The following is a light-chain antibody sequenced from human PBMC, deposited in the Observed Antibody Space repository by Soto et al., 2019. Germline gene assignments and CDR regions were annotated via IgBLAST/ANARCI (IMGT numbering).Light chain of an antibody. CDR3: ISYRSSGTPFV. CDR2: EVS. J-gene: IGLJ1*01. CDR1: SDDVGGYNY. V-gene: IGLV2-14*01. Sequence: SALTXPASVSGAPGQSITISCTGTSDDVGGYNYVSWYQHHPGKAPKLMIHEVSIRPSGVSNRFSGSKSGNTASLTISGLHTEDEADYFCISYRSSGTPFVFGTGTKVTVL.